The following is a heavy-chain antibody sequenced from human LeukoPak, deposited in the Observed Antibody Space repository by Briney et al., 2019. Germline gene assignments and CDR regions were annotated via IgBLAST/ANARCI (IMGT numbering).Heavy chain of an antibody. J-gene: IGHJ4*02. D-gene: IGHD6-13*01. CDR3: ARGYSSWTSFDY. CDR2: INPNSGGT. CDR1: GYTFTGYY. Sequence: ASVKVSCKASGYTFTGYYMHWVRQAPGQGLEWMGWINPNSGGTNYAQKLQGRVTMTTDTSTSTAYMELRSLRSDDTAVYYCARGYSSWTSFDYWGQGTLVTVSS. V-gene: IGHV1-2*02.